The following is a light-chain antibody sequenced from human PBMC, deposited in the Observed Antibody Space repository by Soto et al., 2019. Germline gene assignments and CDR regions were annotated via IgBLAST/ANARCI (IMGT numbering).Light chain of an antibody. V-gene: IGKV1-8*01. Sequence: AILMTQSPSSLSASPGDRVTITFRASQGISSYLAWYQQKPGKAPKLLIYAASTLQSGVPSRFSGGGSGTEFTLTISSLQPDDFATYYCQQYDSYPLTFGGGTKVDIK. CDR2: AAS. CDR3: QQYDSYPLT. J-gene: IGKJ4*01. CDR1: QGISSY.